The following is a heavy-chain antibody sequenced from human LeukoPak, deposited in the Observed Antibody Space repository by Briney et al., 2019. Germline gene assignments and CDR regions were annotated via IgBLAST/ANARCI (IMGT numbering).Heavy chain of an antibody. J-gene: IGHJ4*02. V-gene: IGHV4-39*01. CDR2: MYHSGTT. CDR3: ARGNMVFDY. CDR1: GGSISSSRYY. D-gene: IGHD3-10*01. Sequence: PSETLSLTCTVSGGSISSSRYYWGWIRQPPGKGLEWISNMYHSGTTYYNPSLKSRGTISVDTSRNQFFLTLSSVTAADTAVYYCARGNMVFDYWGQGTLVTVSS.